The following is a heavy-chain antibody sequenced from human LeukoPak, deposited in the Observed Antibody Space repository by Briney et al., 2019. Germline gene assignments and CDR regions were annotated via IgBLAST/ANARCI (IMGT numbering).Heavy chain of an antibody. V-gene: IGHV4-39*01. J-gene: IGHJ3*02. CDR2: IYYSGST. D-gene: IGHD3-22*01. CDR1: GASVSGDPYY. CDR3: ARHYHYYDSSGYYDAFDI. Sequence: SETLSLTCTVSGASVSGDPYYWGWIRQPPGKGLEWIGNIYYSGSTYYNASLQSRVTISIETSKNQFSLKLSSVTAADTAVYYCARHYHYYDSSGYYDAFDIWGQGTMVTVSS.